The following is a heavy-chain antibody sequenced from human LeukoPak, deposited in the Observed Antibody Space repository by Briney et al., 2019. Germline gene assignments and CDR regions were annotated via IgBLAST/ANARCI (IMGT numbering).Heavy chain of an antibody. CDR3: ARGSGSYKTALDY. CDR1: GFTFSSYG. V-gene: IGHV3-33*08. Sequence: GGSLRLSCAASGFTFSSYGMHGVRQAPGKGLEWVAVIWYDGSNKYYADSVKGRFTISRDNSKNTLYLQMNSLRAEDTAVYYCARGSGSYKTALDYWGQGTLVTVSS. CDR2: IWYDGSNK. D-gene: IGHD1-26*01. J-gene: IGHJ4*02.